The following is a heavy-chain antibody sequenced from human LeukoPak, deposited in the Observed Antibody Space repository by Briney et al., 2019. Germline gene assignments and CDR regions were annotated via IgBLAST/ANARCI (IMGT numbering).Heavy chain of an antibody. CDR2: IYYSGST. D-gene: IGHD6-13*01. Sequence: SETLSHTCTVSGGSISSSSYYWGWIRQPPGKGLEWIGSIYYSGSTYYNPSLKSRVTISVDTSKNQFSLKLSSVTAADTAVYYCARLLAAAVRPFDYWGQGTLVTASS. J-gene: IGHJ4*02. CDR3: ARLLAAAVRPFDY. CDR1: GGSISSSSYY. V-gene: IGHV4-39*01.